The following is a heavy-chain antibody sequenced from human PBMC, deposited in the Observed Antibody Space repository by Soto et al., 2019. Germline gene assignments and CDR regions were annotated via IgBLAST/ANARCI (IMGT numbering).Heavy chain of an antibody. CDR1: GFTFSVYT. CDR3: AKGARGILPNDAFDI. J-gene: IGHJ3*02. V-gene: IGHV3-23*01. Sequence: GGSLRLSCEASGFTFSVYTMSWVRQAPGKGLEWVSAISGSGGSTYYADSVKGRFTISRDNSKNTLYLQMNSLRAEDTAVYYCAKGARGILPNDAFDIWGQGTMVTVSS. D-gene: IGHD3-9*01. CDR2: ISGSGGST.